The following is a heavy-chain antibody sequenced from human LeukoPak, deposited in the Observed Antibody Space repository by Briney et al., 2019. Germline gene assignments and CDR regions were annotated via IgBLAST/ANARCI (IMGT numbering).Heavy chain of an antibody. Sequence: GGSLRLSCAASGFTFSDYYMSWIRQAPGKGLEWVSYISSSGSTIYYADSVKGRFTISRDNAKNSLYLQMNSLRAEDTAVYYCAREPDNTNWSGGYFQHWGQGTLVTVSS. CDR1: GFTFSDYY. J-gene: IGHJ1*01. D-gene: IGHD1-1*01. CDR2: ISSSGSTI. V-gene: IGHV3-11*04. CDR3: AREPDNTNWSGGYFQH.